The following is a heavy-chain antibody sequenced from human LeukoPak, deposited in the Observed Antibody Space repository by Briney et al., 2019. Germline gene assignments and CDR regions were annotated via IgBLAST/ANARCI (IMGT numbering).Heavy chain of an antibody. D-gene: IGHD3-10*01. CDR1: GFTFSSYA. Sequence: PGGSLRLSCAASGFTFSSYAMSWVRQAPGKGLEWVSAISGSGGSTYYADSVKGRFTISRDNSKNTLYLQMNSLRAEDTAVYYCAKEYYYGSGSYRAFDIWGQGTMVTVSS. CDR3: AKEYYYGSGSYRAFDI. V-gene: IGHV3-23*01. CDR2: ISGSGGST. J-gene: IGHJ3*02.